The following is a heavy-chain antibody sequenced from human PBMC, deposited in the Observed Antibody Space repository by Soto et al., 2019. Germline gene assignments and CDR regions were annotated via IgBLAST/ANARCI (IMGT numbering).Heavy chain of an antibody. D-gene: IGHD3-22*01. CDR2: INHSGGT. CDR3: ARGGPYYYDSSGYSDWFDP. J-gene: IGHJ5*02. Sequence: SSETLSLTCAVYGGSFSGYYWSWIRQPPGKGLEWIGEINHSGGTNYNPSLKSRVTISVDTSKNQFSLKLSSVTAADTAVYYCARGGPYYYDSSGYSDWFDPWGQGTLVTVSS. CDR1: GGSFSGYY. V-gene: IGHV4-34*01.